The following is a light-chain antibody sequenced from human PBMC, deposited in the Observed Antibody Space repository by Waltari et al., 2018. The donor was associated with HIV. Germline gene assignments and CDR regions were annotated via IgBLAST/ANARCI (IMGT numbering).Light chain of an antibody. J-gene: IGKJ4*01. CDR2: DAS. CDR3: QQGSGWPPAFS. V-gene: IGKV3-11*01. CDR1: QSISGA. Sequence: EVPLTQSPATLSLSPGESATLSCGASQSISGAVAWYQQKPGQAPRLLIYDASRRYTGIPVRFRGSGSGTDFTLTISSLEPEDFAIYYCQQGSGWPPAFSFGGGTRVDIK.